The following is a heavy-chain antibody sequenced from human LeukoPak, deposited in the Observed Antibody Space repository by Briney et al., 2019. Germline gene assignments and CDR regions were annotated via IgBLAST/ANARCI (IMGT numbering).Heavy chain of an antibody. J-gene: IGHJ4*02. CDR1: GFTFSTYT. D-gene: IGHD3-22*01. CDR3: AKGSYYDSSGSFYFDY. CDR2: ITRDSGTI. Sequence: GGSLRLSCVASGFTFSTYTMTWVRQAPGKGLHWISYITRDSGTIYYADSVRGRFTVSRDNAKSSLYLQMSSLRDEDTAVYYCAKGSYYDSSGSFYFDYWGQGTLVTVSS. V-gene: IGHV3-48*02.